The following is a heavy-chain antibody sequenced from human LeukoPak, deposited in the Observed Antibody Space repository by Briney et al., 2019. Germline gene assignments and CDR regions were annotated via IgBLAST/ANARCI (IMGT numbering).Heavy chain of an antibody. CDR2: IYYSGST. J-gene: IGHJ4*02. D-gene: IGHD3-16*02. CDR3: ARDEYDYVWGSYRVPYY. Sequence: SETLSLTCTGSGGSISSYYWSWIRQPPGKGLEWIGYIYYSGSTNYNPSLKSRVTISVDTSKNQFSLKLSSVTAADTAVYYCARDEYDYVWGSYRVPYYWGQGTLVTVSS. CDR1: GGSISSYY. V-gene: IGHV4-59*01.